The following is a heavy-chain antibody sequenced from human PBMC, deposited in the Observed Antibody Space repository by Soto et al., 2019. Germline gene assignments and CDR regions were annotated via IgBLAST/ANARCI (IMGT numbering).Heavy chain of an antibody. V-gene: IGHV3-74*03. CDR2: MTGDGRTT. CDR3: ATAEVDY. CDR1: GFTFGDYW. Sequence: PGGSLRLSCVDSGFTFGDYWMHWVRQPPGKGPEWVSRMTGDGRTTQYADSVKGRFTASRDNAKSTLYLQMNSLRAEDTAAYYCATAEVDYWGPGTLVTLSS. J-gene: IGHJ4*02.